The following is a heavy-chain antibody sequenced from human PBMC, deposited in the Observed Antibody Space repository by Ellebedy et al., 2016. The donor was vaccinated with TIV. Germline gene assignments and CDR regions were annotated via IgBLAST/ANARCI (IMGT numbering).Heavy chain of an antibody. CDR3: ARDGYSGSYYYFDY. CDR1: GFTVSSNY. D-gene: IGHD1-26*01. Sequence: GESLKISCAASGFTVSSNYMSWVRQPPGKGLEWVSVIYRGGSTYYADSVKGRFTISRDNSKNELYLQMNSLKSEDTAVYYCARDGYSGSYYYFDYWGQGTLVTVSS. J-gene: IGHJ4*02. V-gene: IGHV3-66*01. CDR2: IYRGGST.